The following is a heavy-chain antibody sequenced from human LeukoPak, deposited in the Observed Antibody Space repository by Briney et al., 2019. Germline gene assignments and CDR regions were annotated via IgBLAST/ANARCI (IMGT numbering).Heavy chain of an antibody. J-gene: IGHJ4*02. D-gene: IGHD6-6*01. CDR2: INPNSGGT. V-gene: IGHV1-2*06. CDR3: ARDKAARLYYFDY. CDR1: GYTFTGYY. Sequence: ASVKVSCKASGYTFTGYYMHWVRQAPGQGLEWMRRINPNSGGTNYAQKFQGRVTMTRDTSISTAYMELSRLRSDDTAVYYCARDKAARLYYFDYWGQGTLVTVSS.